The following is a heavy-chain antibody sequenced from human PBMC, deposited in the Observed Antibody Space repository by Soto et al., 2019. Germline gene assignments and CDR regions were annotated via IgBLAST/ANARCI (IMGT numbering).Heavy chain of an antibody. D-gene: IGHD5-12*01. CDR1: GFTFGDYA. J-gene: IGHJ5*02. CDR2: ISNKRYGGTA. Sequence: EVQLVESGGGLVQPGRSLGLSCTASGFTFGDYAMTWFRQAPGKGLEWVGFISNKRYGGTAEYATSVKGRFTISRDDSKSIAYLQMNSLKTEDTAVYFCSRLPPSKYRDSPFDPWGQGPLVIVSS. CDR3: SRLPPSKYRDSPFDP. V-gene: IGHV3-49*03.